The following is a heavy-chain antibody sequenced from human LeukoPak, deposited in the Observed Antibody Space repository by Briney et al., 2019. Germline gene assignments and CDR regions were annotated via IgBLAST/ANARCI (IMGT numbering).Heavy chain of an antibody. D-gene: IGHD6-13*01. CDR1: GFTFSGYW. J-gene: IGHJ3*02. Sequence: LPGGSLRLSCAASGFTFSGYWMSWVRQAPGKGLEWVANIKQDGSEKYYVDSVKGRFTISRDNAKNSLFLQMNSLRAEDTAVYYCARDWQWQQLDGDAFDIWGQGTMVAVSS. V-gene: IGHV3-7*01. CDR2: IKQDGSEK. CDR3: ARDWQWQQLDGDAFDI.